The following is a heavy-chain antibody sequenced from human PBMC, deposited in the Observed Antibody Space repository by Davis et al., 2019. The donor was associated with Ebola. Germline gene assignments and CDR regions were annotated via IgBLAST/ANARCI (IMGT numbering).Heavy chain of an antibody. Sequence: GGSLRLSCAASVFTFNTYAMAWVRQAPGKGLEWVSAISGSGASTYYADSVKGRFTISRDNSKNTLYLQMNSLRVEDTAVYYCASYVVGWGRGTLVTVSS. V-gene: IGHV3-23*01. CDR1: VFTFNTYA. D-gene: IGHD3-10*02. CDR2: ISGSGAST. CDR3: ASYVVG. J-gene: IGHJ4*02.